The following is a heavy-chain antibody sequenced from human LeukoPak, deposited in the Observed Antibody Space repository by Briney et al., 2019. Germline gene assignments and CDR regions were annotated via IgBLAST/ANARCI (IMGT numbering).Heavy chain of an antibody. CDR3: ARVISGWGYYYSYMDV. CDR2: ISISSSTI. V-gene: IGHV3-48*01. Sequence: PGGSLRLSCAASGFTFSSYSMNWVRQAPGKGLEWVSYISISSSTIYYADSVKGRFTISRDNAKNSLYLQMNSLRADDTAVYYCARVISGWGYYYSYMDVWGKGTAVTVSS. CDR1: GFTFSSYS. D-gene: IGHD6-19*01. J-gene: IGHJ6*03.